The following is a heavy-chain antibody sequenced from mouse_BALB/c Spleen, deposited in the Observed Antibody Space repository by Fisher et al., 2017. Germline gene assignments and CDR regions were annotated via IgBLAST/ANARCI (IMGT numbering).Heavy chain of an antibody. V-gene: IGHV1-50*01. CDR3: TRSPSFSMDY. Sequence: KFKGKATLTVDTSSSTAYMQLSSLTSEDSAVYYCTRSPSFSMDYWGQGTSVTVSS. J-gene: IGHJ4*01.